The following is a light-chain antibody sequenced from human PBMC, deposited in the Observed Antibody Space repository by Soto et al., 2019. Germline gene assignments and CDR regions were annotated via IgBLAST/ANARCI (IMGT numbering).Light chain of an antibody. Sequence: DIQMTQSPTSLSASVGDRVTITCRASQSIRIHLNWYQQKPGKAPNLLIYAASTLQSGVPSRFRGSGSGTYFTLTVSSLQPEDFAIYYCQQFDTTPTFGQGTRLEIK. CDR1: QSIRIH. V-gene: IGKV1-39*01. CDR3: QQFDTTPT. J-gene: IGKJ5*01. CDR2: AAS.